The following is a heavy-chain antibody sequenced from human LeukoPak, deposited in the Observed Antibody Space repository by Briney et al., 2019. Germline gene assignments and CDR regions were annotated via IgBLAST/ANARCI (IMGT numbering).Heavy chain of an antibody. V-gene: IGHV3-23*01. CDR1: GFTFSSYA. Sequence: GGSPRLSCAASGFTFSSYAMSWVRQAPGKGLEWVSAISGSGGSTYYADSVKGRFTISRDNSKNTLYLQMNSLRAEDTAVYYCAKGVTNYDILTGHYGMDVWGQGTTVTVSS. CDR3: AKGVTNYDILTGHYGMDV. J-gene: IGHJ6*02. D-gene: IGHD3-9*01. CDR2: ISGSGGST.